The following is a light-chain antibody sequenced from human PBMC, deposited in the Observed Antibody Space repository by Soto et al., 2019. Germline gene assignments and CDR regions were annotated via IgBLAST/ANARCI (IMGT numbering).Light chain of an antibody. V-gene: IGKV1-9*01. CDR3: QQLNSYPLVT. CDR1: QGISSY. J-gene: IGKJ3*01. Sequence: DIQLTQSPSFLSASVGDRVTITCRAGQGISSYLAWYQQKPGKAPKLLIYAASTLQSGVPSRFSGSGSGTEFTLTISSLQPEDFATYYCQQLNSYPLVTFGPGTKVDIK. CDR2: AAS.